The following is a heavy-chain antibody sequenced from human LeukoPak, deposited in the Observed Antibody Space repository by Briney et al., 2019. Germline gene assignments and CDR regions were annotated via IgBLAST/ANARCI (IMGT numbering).Heavy chain of an antibody. CDR2: IYTSGST. J-gene: IGHJ4*02. D-gene: IGHD1-26*01. V-gene: IGHV4-4*09. CDR3: ARQRYSGSYFHY. CDR1: GGSISSYY. Sequence: SGTLSLTCTVSGGSISSYYWSWIRQPPGKGLEWIGYIYTSGSTNYNPSLKSRVTISVDTSKNQFSLKLSSVTAADTAVYYCARQRYSGSYFHYWGQGTLVTVSS.